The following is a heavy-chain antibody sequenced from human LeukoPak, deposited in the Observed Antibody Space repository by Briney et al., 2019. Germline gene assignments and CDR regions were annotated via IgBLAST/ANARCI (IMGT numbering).Heavy chain of an antibody. V-gene: IGHV3-48*02. D-gene: IGHD4-17*01. CDR2: ISSSSTI. Sequence: GGSLRLSCAASGFAFSSFGMNWVRQAPGKGLQWVSYISSSSTIYYADSVKGRFTISRDNAKISLYLQMNSLRDEDTAVYYCARDPGSGFDYGDHFDYWGQGTLVTVSS. J-gene: IGHJ4*02. CDR3: ARDPGSGFDYGDHFDY. CDR1: GFAFSSFG.